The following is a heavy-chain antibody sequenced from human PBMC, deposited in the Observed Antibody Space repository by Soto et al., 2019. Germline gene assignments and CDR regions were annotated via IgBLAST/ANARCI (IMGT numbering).Heavy chain of an antibody. CDR3: AKTLYYYDTSGYQ. Sequence: EVQLLESGGGLVQPGESLRLSCAASGFTFSSYAMSWVRQAPGKGLEWVSAISGSGGSTYYADSVKGRFTISRDNSKNPLYVQMNSLTAEDTAVYYCAKTLYYYDTSGYQWGQGTLVTVSS. CDR1: GFTFSSYA. V-gene: IGHV3-23*01. J-gene: IGHJ4*02. D-gene: IGHD3-22*01. CDR2: ISGSGGST.